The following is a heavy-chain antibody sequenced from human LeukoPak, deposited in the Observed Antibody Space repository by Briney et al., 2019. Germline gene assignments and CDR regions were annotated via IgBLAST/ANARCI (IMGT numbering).Heavy chain of an antibody. CDR2: ISYDGSNK. Sequence: PGRSLRLSCAASGFTFSIYAMHWVRQAPGKGLEWVAIISYDGSNKYYADSVKGRFTISRDNSKNTLYLQTNSLRAEDTAVYYCARAGYSEYQLLWGSAFDIWGQGTMVTVSS. CDR3: ARAGYSEYQLLWGSAFDI. CDR1: GFTFSIYA. D-gene: IGHD2-2*01. V-gene: IGHV3-30-3*01. J-gene: IGHJ3*02.